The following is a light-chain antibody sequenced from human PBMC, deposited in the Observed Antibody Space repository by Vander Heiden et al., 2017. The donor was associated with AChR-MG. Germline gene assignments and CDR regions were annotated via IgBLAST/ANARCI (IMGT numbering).Light chain of an antibody. Sequence: EIVMTQSPVTLSVSPGGSVTISCWASQSVSSSLAWYQQNPGQAPRLLIYGASTRATGIPARFSGSGSGTEFTLTISSLQSEDFAVYYCQQYNNWPSTFGQGTKLEIK. V-gene: IGKV3-15*01. CDR2: GAS. CDR3: QQYNNWPST. J-gene: IGKJ2*01. CDR1: QSVSSS.